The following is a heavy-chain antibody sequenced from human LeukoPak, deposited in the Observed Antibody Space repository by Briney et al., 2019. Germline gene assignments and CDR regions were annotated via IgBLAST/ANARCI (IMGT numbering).Heavy chain of an antibody. V-gene: IGHV1-2*02. CDR1: GYTFTGYY. J-gene: IGHJ4*02. CDR2: INPNSGDT. CDR3: ARDNKSFDH. Sequence: GASVKVSCKASGYTFTGYYMHWVRQAPGQGLEWMGWINPNSGDTNYAQKFQGRVTLTRDTSITTAYMEMSRLTFDDTAVYYCARDNKSFDHWGQGTLVTVSS.